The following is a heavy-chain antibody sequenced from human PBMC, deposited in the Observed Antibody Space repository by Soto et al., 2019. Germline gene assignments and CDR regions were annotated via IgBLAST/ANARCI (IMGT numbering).Heavy chain of an antibody. CDR2: IVPIVDTS. CDR1: GGTFSSYA. J-gene: IGHJ4*02. D-gene: IGHD2-15*01. CDR3: VRVVAIPRNPDN. V-gene: IGHV1-69*12. Sequence: QVQLVQSGAEVRQPASSVKVSCKTSGGTFSSYAISWVRQAPGQGLEWMGGIVPIVDTSTYAQKFQGRVTITADESTSTVYMELSSLRSDDTAVYYCVRVVAIPRNPDNWGQGTLVTVSS.